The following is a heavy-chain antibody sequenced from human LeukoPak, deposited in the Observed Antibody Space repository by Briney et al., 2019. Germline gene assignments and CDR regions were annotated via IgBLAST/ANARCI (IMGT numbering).Heavy chain of an antibody. CDR2: ISTSSSYI. J-gene: IGHJ5*02. CDR1: GFTFSTFA. V-gene: IGHV3-21*01. CDR3: ARGSQRAAAQDNWFDP. D-gene: IGHD6-25*01. Sequence: GGSLRLSCAASGFTFSTFAMIWVRQPPGKGLEWVSSISTSSSYIYYSDSVRGRFTISRDNARNSLYLQMNSLRADDTAIYYCARGSQRAAAQDNWFDPWGQGTLVTVSS.